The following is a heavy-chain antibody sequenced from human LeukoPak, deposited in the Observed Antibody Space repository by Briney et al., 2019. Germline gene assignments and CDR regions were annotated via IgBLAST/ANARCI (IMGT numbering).Heavy chain of an antibody. CDR3: ARHGVATKTFDY. V-gene: IGHV4-61*05. CDR2: IYYSGST. CDR1: GGSISSSSYY. D-gene: IGHD5-12*01. Sequence: PSETLSLTCTVSGGSISSSSYYWGWIRQPPGKGLEWIGYIYYSGSTNYNPSLKSRVTISVDTSKNQFSLKLSSVTAADTAVYYCARHGVATKTFDYXXXGTLVTVSS. J-gene: IGHJ4*01.